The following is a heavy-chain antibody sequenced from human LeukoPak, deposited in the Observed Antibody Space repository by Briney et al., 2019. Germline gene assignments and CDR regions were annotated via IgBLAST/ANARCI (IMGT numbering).Heavy chain of an antibody. CDR2: FDPEDGET. D-gene: IGHD2-2*02. CDR3: ATEELGGNIVVVPAAIRVPYAFDI. CDR1: GYTLTELS. Sequence: ASVKVSCKVSGYTLTELSMHWVRQAPGKGLEWMGGFDPEDGETIYAQKFQGRVTMTEDTSTDTAYMELSSLRSEDTAVYYCATEELGGNIVVVPAAIRVPYAFDIWGQGTMVTVSS. J-gene: IGHJ3*02. V-gene: IGHV1-24*01.